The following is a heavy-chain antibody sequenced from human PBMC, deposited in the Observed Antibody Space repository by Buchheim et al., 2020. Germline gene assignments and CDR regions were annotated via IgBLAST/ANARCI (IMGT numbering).Heavy chain of an antibody. Sequence: QVQLQQWGAGLLKPSETLSLTCAVYGGSFSGYYWSWIRQPPGKGLEWIGEINHSGSTNYNPSLKSRVTISVDTSKNQFSLKLSSVTAADTAVYYCAGIWSGYYSTRYYYYGMDVWGQGTT. CDR1: GGSFSGYY. CDR3: AGIWSGYYSTRYYYYGMDV. J-gene: IGHJ6*02. CDR2: INHSGST. V-gene: IGHV4-34*01. D-gene: IGHD3-3*01.